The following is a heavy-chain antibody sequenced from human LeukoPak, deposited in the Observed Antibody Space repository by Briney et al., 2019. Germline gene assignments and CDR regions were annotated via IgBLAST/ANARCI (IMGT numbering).Heavy chain of an antibody. D-gene: IGHD3-22*01. V-gene: IGHV3-23*01. J-gene: IGHJ4*02. Sequence: GGSLRLSCAASGFTFNSYAMSWVRPAPGKGLKGVSAISVSGGSTYYADSVKGRFTNSRDNSKDTLYLEMNSLRAEDTAGYYRGKWGYYYESSVYFYVTYFDSWGEGTLGTVSS. CDR3: GKWGYYYESSVYFYVTYFDS. CDR2: ISVSGGST. CDR1: GFTFNSYA.